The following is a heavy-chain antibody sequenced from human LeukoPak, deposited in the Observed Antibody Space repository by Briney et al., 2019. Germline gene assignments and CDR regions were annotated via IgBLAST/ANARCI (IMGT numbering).Heavy chain of an antibody. CDR1: GFTFSSYE. Sequence: PGGSLRLPCAASGFTFSSYEMNWVRQAPGKGLEWVSYISSSGSTLYYADSVKGRFTISRDNAKNSLYLQMNGLRAEDTAVYYCARALYGGVVAATTFDYWGQGTLVTVSS. D-gene: IGHD2-15*01. CDR3: ARALYGGVVAATTFDY. CDR2: ISSSGSTL. J-gene: IGHJ4*02. V-gene: IGHV3-48*03.